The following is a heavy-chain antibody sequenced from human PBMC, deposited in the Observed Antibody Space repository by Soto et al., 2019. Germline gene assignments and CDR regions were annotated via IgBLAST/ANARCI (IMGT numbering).Heavy chain of an antibody. CDR3: SQGIGSSRWGYFDY. CDR2: ISYDGSNK. D-gene: IGHD6-19*01. J-gene: IGHJ4*02. CDR1: GFTFSSYG. V-gene: IGHV3-30*18. Sequence: QVQLVESGGGVVQPGRSLRLSCAASGFTFSSYGMHWVRQAPGKGLEWVAVISYDGSNKYYADSVKGRFTISRDNSMNTLYLQMNSLRAEDTAVYYCSQGIGSSRWGYFDYWGQGTLVTVSS.